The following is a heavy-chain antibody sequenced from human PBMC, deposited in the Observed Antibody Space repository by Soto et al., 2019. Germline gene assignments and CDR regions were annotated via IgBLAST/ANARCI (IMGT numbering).Heavy chain of an antibody. CDR3: AKDLRPYSSGWYDAFDI. D-gene: IGHD6-19*01. J-gene: IGHJ3*02. V-gene: IGHV3-23*01. CDR1: GFTFSSDA. CDR2: ISGSGGST. Sequence: EVQLLESGGGLVQPGGSLRLSCAASGFTFSSDAMSWVRQAPGKGLEWVSAISGSGGSTYYADSVKGRFTISRDNSKNTLYLQMNSLRAEDTAVYYCAKDLRPYSSGWYDAFDIWGQGTMVTVSS.